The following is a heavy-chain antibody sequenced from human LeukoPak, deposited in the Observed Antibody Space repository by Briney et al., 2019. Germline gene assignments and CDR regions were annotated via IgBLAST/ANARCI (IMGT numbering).Heavy chain of an antibody. CDR2: IIPILGTA. J-gene: IGHJ4*02. V-gene: IGHV1-69*16. Sequence: GASVKVSCKASGGTFSSYTISWVRQAPGQGLEWMGRIIPILGTANYAQKFHGRVTITTDESTSTAYMELSSLRSEDTAVYYCARADSSGSHFDYWGQGTLVTVSS. CDR3: ARADSSGSHFDY. D-gene: IGHD3-22*01. CDR1: GGTFSSYT.